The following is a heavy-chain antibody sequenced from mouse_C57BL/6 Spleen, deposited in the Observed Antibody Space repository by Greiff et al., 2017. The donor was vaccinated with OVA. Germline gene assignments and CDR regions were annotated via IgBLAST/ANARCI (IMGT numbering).Heavy chain of an antibody. CDR2: IYPGSGNT. V-gene: IGHV1-66*01. Sequence: VQLQESGPELVKPGASVKISCKASGYSFTSYYIHWVKQRPGQGLEWIGWIYPGSGNTKYNEKFKGKATLTADTSSSTAYMQLSSLTSEDSAVYYCAREGDYGYDGEAYYYAMDYWGQGTSVTVSS. D-gene: IGHD2-2*01. CDR3: AREGDYGYDGEAYYYAMDY. J-gene: IGHJ4*01. CDR1: GYSFTSYY.